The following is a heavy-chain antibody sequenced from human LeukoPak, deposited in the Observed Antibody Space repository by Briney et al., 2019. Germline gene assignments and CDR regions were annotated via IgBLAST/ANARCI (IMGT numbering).Heavy chain of an antibody. CDR3: AITYYDILTDPEANWFDP. V-gene: IGHV1-46*01. CDR1: GYTFTSYY. J-gene: IGHJ5*02. Sequence: ASVKVSCKASGYTFTSYYMHWVRQAPGQGLEWMGIINPSGGSTSYAQKFQGRVTMTRDTSTSTVYMELSSLRSEDTAVYYCAITYYDILTDPEANWFDPWGQGTLVTVSS. CDR2: INPSGGST. D-gene: IGHD3-9*01.